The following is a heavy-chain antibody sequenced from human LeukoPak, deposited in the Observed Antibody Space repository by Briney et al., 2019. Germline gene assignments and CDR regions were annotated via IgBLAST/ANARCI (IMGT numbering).Heavy chain of an antibody. J-gene: IGHJ4*02. V-gene: IGHV4-39*01. CDR3: ARHCRSTSCYTPLDIVATSY. CDR1: GGSISSSSYY. Sequence: SETLSLTCTVSGGSISSSSYYSGWIRQPPGKGLEWIGSIYYSGSTYYNPSLKSRVTISVDTSKNQFSLKLSSVTAADTAVYYCARHCRSTSCYTPLDIVATSYWGQGTLVTVSS. D-gene: IGHD2-2*02. CDR2: IYYSGST.